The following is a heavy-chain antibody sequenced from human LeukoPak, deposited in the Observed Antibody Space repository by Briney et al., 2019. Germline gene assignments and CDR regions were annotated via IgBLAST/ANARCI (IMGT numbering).Heavy chain of an antibody. D-gene: IGHD3-22*01. CDR1: GFTFSSYA. J-gene: IGHJ4*02. CDR2: ISYDGSNK. Sequence: PGRSLRLSCAASGFTFSSYAMHWVRQAPGKGLEWVAVISYDGSNKYYADSVKGRFTISRDNSKNTLYLQMNSLRAEDTAVYYCAEGDYYDSSGNYPNFDYWGQGTLVTVSS. CDR3: AEGDYYDSSGNYPNFDY. V-gene: IGHV3-30*04.